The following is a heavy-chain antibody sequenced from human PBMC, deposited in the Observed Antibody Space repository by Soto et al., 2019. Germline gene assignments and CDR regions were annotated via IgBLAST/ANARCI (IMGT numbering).Heavy chain of an antibody. J-gene: IGHJ6*02. D-gene: IGHD6-13*01. CDR2: ISYDGSNK. V-gene: IGHV3-30*18. Sequence: QVQLVESGGGVVQPGRSLRLSCAASGFTFSSYGMHWVRQAPGKGLEWVAVISYDGSNKYYADSVKGRFTISRDNSKNTLYLQMNSLRAEDTAVYYCAKVQQLVQSYYYYGMDVWGQGTTVTVSS. CDR1: GFTFSSYG. CDR3: AKVQQLVQSYYYYGMDV.